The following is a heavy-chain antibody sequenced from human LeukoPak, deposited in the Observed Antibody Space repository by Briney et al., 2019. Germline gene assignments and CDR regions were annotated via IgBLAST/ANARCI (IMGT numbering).Heavy chain of an antibody. V-gene: IGHV4-59*01. D-gene: IGHD6-19*01. Sequence: SETLSLTCTVSGGSISSYYWSWIRQPPGKGLEWIGYIYSSGSTNYNPSLKSRVTISIDTSKNQFSLKLSSATAADTAVYYCARGTLTVAGLFDYWGQGTLVTVSS. CDR2: IYSSGST. CDR1: GGSISSYY. J-gene: IGHJ4*02. CDR3: ARGTLTVAGLFDY.